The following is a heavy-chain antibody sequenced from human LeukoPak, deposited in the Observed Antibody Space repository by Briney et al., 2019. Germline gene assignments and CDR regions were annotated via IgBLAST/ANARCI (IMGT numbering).Heavy chain of an antibody. V-gene: IGHV4-39*01. J-gene: IGHJ3*02. D-gene: IGHD6-13*01. Sequence: SETLSLTCTVSGGSISSSSYYWGWIRQPPGKGLEWIGSIYYSGSTYYNPSLESRVTISVDTSKNQFSLKLSSVTAADTAVYYCARIRYSSSWYPGAFDIWGQGTMVTVSS. CDR3: ARIRYSSSWYPGAFDI. CDR1: GGSISSSSYY. CDR2: IYYSGST.